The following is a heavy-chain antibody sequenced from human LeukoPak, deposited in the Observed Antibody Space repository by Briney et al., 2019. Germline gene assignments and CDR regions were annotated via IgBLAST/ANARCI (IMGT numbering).Heavy chain of an antibody. J-gene: IGHJ4*02. V-gene: IGHV3-21*01. CDR3: ARRNSGYSSSWYFNDY. CDR1: GFSFSSFT. Sequence: GGSLRLSCAASGFSFSSFTMSWVRQAPGKGLEWVSSISSNINYIQYADSVKGRFTISRDNAKNSLYLQMNSLRAEDTAVYYCARRNSGYSSSWYFNDYWGQGTLVTVSS. D-gene: IGHD6-13*01. CDR2: ISSNINYI.